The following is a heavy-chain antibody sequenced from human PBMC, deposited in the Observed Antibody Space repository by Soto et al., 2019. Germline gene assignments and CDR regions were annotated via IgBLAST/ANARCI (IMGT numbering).Heavy chain of an antibody. CDR2: FDPEDGET. V-gene: IGHV1-24*01. Sequence: GASVKVSCKVSGYTLTELSMHWVRQAPGKGLEWMGGFDPEDGETIYAQKFQGRVTMTEDTSTDTAYMELSSLRSEDTAVYYCATVLHETTSLDYWGQGTLVTVSS. J-gene: IGHJ4*02. CDR3: ATVLHETTSLDY. CDR1: GYTLTELS. D-gene: IGHD4-17*01.